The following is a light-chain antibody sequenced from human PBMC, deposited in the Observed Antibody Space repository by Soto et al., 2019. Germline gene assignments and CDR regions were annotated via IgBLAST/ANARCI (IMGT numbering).Light chain of an antibody. V-gene: IGKV3-15*01. CDR2: GAS. CDR1: QSISSN. Sequence: EIVVTQSPATLSVSSGERATLACRASQSISSNLAWYRQKPGQAPRLLIYGASTRATGFPARFSGNGSGTEFTLTISSLQSEDFAVYYCQQYDKWPLTFGGGTKVDIK. CDR3: QQYDKWPLT. J-gene: IGKJ4*01.